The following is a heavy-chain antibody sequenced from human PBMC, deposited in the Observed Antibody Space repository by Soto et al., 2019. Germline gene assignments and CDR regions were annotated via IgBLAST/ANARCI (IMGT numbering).Heavy chain of an antibody. V-gene: IGHV1-46*01. CDR1: GYTFTSYY. D-gene: IGHD2-15*01. J-gene: IGHJ6*02. Sequence: GASVKVSCKASGYTFTSYYMHWVRQAPGQGLEWMGIINPSGGSTSYAQKFQGRVTMTRDTSTSTVYMELSSLRSEDTAVYYCAREKEVVVDVQYYYYGMDVWGQGTTVTVSS. CDR3: AREKEVVVDVQYYYYGMDV. CDR2: INPSGGST.